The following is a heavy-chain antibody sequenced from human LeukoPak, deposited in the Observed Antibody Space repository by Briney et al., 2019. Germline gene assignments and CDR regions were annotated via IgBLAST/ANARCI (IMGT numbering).Heavy chain of an antibody. Sequence: PGGSLRLSCAASGFTFSSYGMHWVSQAPGKGLEWVAVIWYDGSNKYYADSVKGRFTISRDNSKNTLYLQMNSLRAEDTAVYYCARPTDYYDSSGYPDYWGQGTLVTVSS. J-gene: IGHJ4*02. CDR1: GFTFSSYG. CDR3: ARPTDYYDSSGYPDY. D-gene: IGHD3-22*01. CDR2: IWYDGSNK. V-gene: IGHV3-33*01.